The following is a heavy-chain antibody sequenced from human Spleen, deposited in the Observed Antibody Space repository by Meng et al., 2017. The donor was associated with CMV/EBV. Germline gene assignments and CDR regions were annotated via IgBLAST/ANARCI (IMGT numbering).Heavy chain of an antibody. J-gene: IGHJ6*02. CDR2: INGDGSNT. V-gene: IGHV3-74*01. CDR1: GFSFSSYW. CDR3: ARDLVPPYDGMDV. Sequence: GGSLRLSCAASGFSFSSYWMHWVRQAPGKGLVWVSRINGDGSNTNYADSVKGRFTISRDNAKNTLYLQMNSLRAEDTAVYYCARDLVPPYDGMDVWGQGTTVTVSS. D-gene: IGHD2-2*01.